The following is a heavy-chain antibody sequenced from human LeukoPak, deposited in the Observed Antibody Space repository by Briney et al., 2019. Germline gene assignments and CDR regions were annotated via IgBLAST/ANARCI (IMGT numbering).Heavy chain of an antibody. CDR1: GFTFSSYA. V-gene: IGHV3-23*01. J-gene: IGHJ6*02. CDR2: ISGSGGST. Sequence: GGSLRLSCVVSGFTFSSYAMSWVRQAPGKGLEWVSAISGSGGSTYYADSVKGRFTISRDNAKNSLYLQMNSLRAEDTAVYYCARDFDFWSGYAAYYYYGMDVWGQGTTVTVSS. CDR3: ARDFDFWSGYAAYYYYGMDV. D-gene: IGHD3-3*01.